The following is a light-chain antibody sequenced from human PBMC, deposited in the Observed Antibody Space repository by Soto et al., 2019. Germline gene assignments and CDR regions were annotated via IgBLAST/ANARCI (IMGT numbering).Light chain of an antibody. V-gene: IGKV3-11*01. J-gene: IGKJ1*01. CDR3: QQRSDWPRT. CDR1: QSVSSY. Sequence: EIVLTQSPGTLSLSPGERATLSCRASQSVSSYLAWYQQKPGQAPRLLIYDTSNRATGIPARFSGSGSGTDFTLTISNLEPEDFAVYYCQQRSDWPRTFGQGTKVEIQ. CDR2: DTS.